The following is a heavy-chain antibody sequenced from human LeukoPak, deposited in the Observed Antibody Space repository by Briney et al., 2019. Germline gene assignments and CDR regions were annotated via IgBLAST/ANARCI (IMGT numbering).Heavy chain of an antibody. CDR1: GGSFTSYY. CDR2: IYYTGNT. CDR3: ARGYYDSGGPSNPFDP. V-gene: IGHV4-59*01. D-gene: IGHD3-22*01. Sequence: SETLSLTCTVSGGSFTSYYWSWIRQPPGRGLEWIGYIYYTGNTNYNPSLKSRVTISMDTSKNQFSLKLSAVTAADTAVYYCARGYYDSGGPSNPFDPWGQGTLVTVSS. J-gene: IGHJ5*02.